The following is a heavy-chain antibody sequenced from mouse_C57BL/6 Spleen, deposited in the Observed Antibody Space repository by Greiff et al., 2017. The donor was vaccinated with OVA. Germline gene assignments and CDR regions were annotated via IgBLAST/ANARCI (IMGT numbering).Heavy chain of an antibody. CDR1: GYTFTDYY. CDR3: ARLLLRSMYFDV. J-gene: IGHJ1*03. CDR2: INPNNGGT. V-gene: IGHV1-26*01. Sequence: EVQLQQSGPELVKPGASVKISCKASGYTFTDYYMNWVKQSHGKSLEWIGDINPNNGGTSYNQKFKGKATLTVEKSSSTAYMELRSLTSEDSAVYYCARLLLRSMYFDVWGTGTTVTVSS. D-gene: IGHD1-1*01.